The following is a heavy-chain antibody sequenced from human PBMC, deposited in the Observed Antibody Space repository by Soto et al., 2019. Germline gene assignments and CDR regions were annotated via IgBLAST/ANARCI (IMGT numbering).Heavy chain of an antibody. CDR3: ARGIQLWPITYYFDY. V-gene: IGHV4-30-4*01. J-gene: IGHJ4*02. Sequence: PSETLSLTCNVSGASISSGDYYWSWIRQPPGKGLEWIGYIYFSETTSYNPSLKSRVIISGDKSKNQFSLRLTSVTAADTAVYYCARGIQLWPITYYFDYWGQGTLVTVS. CDR1: GASISSGDYY. D-gene: IGHD5-18*01. CDR2: IYFSETT.